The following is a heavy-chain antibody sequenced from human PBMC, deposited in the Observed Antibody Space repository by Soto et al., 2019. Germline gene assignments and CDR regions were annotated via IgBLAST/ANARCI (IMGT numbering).Heavy chain of an antibody. Sequence: SETLSLTCTVSGGSISSSSYYWGWIRQPPGKGLEWIGSIYYSGSTYYNPSLKSRVTISVDTSKNRFSLKLSSVTAADTAVYYCARDGVPLGDFWSGYYRSSLVREGYGMDVWGQGTTVTVSS. CDR1: GGSISSSSYY. J-gene: IGHJ6*02. D-gene: IGHD3-3*01. CDR3: ARDGVPLGDFWSGYYRSSLVREGYGMDV. V-gene: IGHV4-39*02. CDR2: IYYSGST.